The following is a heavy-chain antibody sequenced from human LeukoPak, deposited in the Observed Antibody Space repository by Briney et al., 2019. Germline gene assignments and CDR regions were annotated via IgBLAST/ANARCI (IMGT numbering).Heavy chain of an antibody. Sequence: SETLSLTCTVSGGSISNYYWSWIRQPPGKGLEWIGHIYYSGATKYNPSLKSRITISVDTSKNQFSLMLSSVTAADAAVYYCARFGITVVRGGKYYFDYWGQGTLVTVSS. CDR2: IYYSGAT. CDR3: ARFGITVVRGGKYYFDY. D-gene: IGHD3-10*01. J-gene: IGHJ4*02. CDR1: GGSISNYY. V-gene: IGHV4-59*08.